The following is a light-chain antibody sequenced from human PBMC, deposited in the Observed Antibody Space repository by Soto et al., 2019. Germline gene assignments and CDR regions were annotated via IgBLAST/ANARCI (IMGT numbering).Light chain of an antibody. CDR2: EVS. V-gene: IGLV2-14*01. J-gene: IGLJ1*01. Sequence: ALTQPASVSGSPGQSVAIPCTGTSSDVGAYNYVSWYQQHPGKAPKLLLSEVSNRPSGVSDRFSGSKSGNTASLTISGLQAEDEADYYCSSLTTSFTCVFGTGTKVTVL. CDR1: SSDVGAYNY. CDR3: SSLTTSFTCV.